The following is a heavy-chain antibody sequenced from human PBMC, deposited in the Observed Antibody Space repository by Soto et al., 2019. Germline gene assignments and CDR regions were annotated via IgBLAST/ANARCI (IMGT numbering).Heavy chain of an antibody. D-gene: IGHD4-4*01. Sequence: PGGSLTLSCVASGFTVRGSYMYWVRQAPGKGLEWDSAMYSGGGTDYEASVKGRFTLSSDNSKIMLYLQMSSLRAEGTAVYYCGRVTTTLADRFDYWGQGTPVTVS. CDR2: MYSGGGT. V-gene: IGHV3-53*01. CDR3: GRVTTTLADRFDY. J-gene: IGHJ4*02. CDR1: GFTVRGSY.